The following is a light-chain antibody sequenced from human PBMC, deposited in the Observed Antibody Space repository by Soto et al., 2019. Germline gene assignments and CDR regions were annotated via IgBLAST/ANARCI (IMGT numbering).Light chain of an antibody. CDR2: AAS. V-gene: IGKV1-12*01. J-gene: IGKJ4*01. Sequence: DIQMTQSPSSVSASVGDRVTITCRASQGISSWLAWCQQKPGKAPNLLIYAASSLQSGVASRFSGSGSGTDFTLTISSLQPEDFATYYCQQTNSFPLTFGGGTKVEIK. CDR1: QGISSW. CDR3: QQTNSFPLT.